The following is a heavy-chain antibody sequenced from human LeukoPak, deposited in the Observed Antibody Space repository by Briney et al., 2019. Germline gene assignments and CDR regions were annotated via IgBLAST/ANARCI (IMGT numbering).Heavy chain of an antibody. Sequence: SVKVSCKASGGTFSSYAISWVRQAPGQGLEWMGRIIPILGIANYAQKFQGRVTITADKSTSTAYMELSSLRSEDTAVYYCARDQGAYYDFWSGYWAFDYWGQGTLVTVSS. J-gene: IGHJ4*02. CDR1: GGTFSSYA. D-gene: IGHD3-3*01. CDR3: ARDQGAYYDFWSGYWAFDY. V-gene: IGHV1-69*04. CDR2: IIPILGIA.